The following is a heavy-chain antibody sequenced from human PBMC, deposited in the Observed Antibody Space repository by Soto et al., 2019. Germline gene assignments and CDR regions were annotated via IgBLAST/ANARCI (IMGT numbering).Heavy chain of an antibody. J-gene: IGHJ5*02. D-gene: IGHD2-2*01. CDR2: INPNSGGT. Sequence: ASVKVSCKASGYTFTDYYVHWVRQAPGQGLEWMGWINPNSGGTKSAQKFQGRVTMTRDTSISTAYTELSRLRSEDTAVYYCARGLATGQLDPWCQGTLVSVSS. V-gene: IGHV1-2*02. CDR3: ARGLATGQLDP. CDR1: GYTFTDYY.